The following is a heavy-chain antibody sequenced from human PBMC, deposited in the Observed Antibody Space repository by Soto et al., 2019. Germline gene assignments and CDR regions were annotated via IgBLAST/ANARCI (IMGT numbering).Heavy chain of an antibody. CDR2: ISSGGTTT. CDR3: ARGGAVATTDHFDH. V-gene: IGHV3-23*01. CDR1: GFSFSTHA. D-gene: IGHD5-12*01. J-gene: IGHJ4*02. Sequence: GGSLRLSCTASGFSFSTHAMSWVRQAPGKGLEWVSSISSGGTTTFYAASVEGRFTISRDKSKNTLYLQMNSLRADDTAVYYCARGGAVATTDHFDHWGQGTLVTVSS.